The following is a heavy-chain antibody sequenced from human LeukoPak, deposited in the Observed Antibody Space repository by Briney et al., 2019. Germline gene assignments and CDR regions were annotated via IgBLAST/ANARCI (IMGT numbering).Heavy chain of an antibody. Sequence: PGGSLRLSCAASGFTFTTYPMSWVRQAPGKGLEWVSAISGSGGSTYYADSVKGRFTISRDNSKNTLYLQMNSLRAEDTAVYYCAKVKGSSSWLKYYFDYWGQGTLVTVSS. J-gene: IGHJ4*02. D-gene: IGHD6-13*01. CDR3: AKVKGSSSWLKYYFDY. CDR1: GFTFTTYP. CDR2: ISGSGGST. V-gene: IGHV3-23*01.